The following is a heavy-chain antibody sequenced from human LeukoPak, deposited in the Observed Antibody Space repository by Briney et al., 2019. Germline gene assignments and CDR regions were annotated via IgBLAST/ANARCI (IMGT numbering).Heavy chain of an antibody. V-gene: IGHV3-7*01. J-gene: IGHJ4*02. CDR2: IKHDGSEK. D-gene: IGHD3-22*01. CDR3: GRGYYYDSSGYYADF. CDR1: GFTFSNNW. Sequence: GGSLRLSCAASGFTFSNNWMSWVRQAPGKGLEWVANIKHDGSEKYYVDSVKGRFTISRDNAKNSLDLQMSSLRVEDTAMYYCGRGYYYDSSGYYADFWGKGTLVTVSS.